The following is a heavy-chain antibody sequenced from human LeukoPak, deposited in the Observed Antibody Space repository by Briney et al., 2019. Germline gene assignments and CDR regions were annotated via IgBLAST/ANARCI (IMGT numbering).Heavy chain of an antibody. V-gene: IGHV1-3*01. J-gene: IGHJ5*02. D-gene: IGHD3-9*01. CDR1: GYTFTSYA. Sequence: ASVKVSCKASGYTFTSYAMHWVRQAPGQRLEWMGWISAGNGNTKYSQKFQGRVTITRDTSASTAYMELSSLRSEDTAVYYCARVSFDYDILTGYSPWGQGTLVTVSS. CDR2: ISAGNGNT. CDR3: ARVSFDYDILTGYSP.